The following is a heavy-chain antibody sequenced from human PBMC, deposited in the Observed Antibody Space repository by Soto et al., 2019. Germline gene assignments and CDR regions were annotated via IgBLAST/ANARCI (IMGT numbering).Heavy chain of an antibody. CDR3: VRLWSGCFVPRHKAAVSI. V-gene: IGHV2-5*04. J-gene: IGHJ3*02. CDR2: IYWDDDT. D-gene: IGHD3-3*01. CDR1: GFSLTTIGLG. Sequence: QITLQESGPPLVRPPQPLTLACTLSGFSLTTIGLGVGWIRQPPGKALEWLALIYWDDDTRYRPSLKRRLTITKDSSKNLVVLTMTNVDPVDTGTYYCVRLWSGCFVPRHKAAVSIWGKGTMVTFSS.